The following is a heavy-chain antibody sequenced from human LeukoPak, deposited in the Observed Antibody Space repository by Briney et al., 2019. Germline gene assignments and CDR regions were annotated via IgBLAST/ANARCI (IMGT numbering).Heavy chain of an antibody. Sequence: ASVKVSCKVSGYTLTELSMHWVRQAPGKGLEWMGGFDPEDGETIYAQKFQSRVTMTEDTSTDTAYMELSSLRSEDTAVYYCATVIGQSSSPPSDWFDPWGQGTLVTVSS. CDR1: GYTLTELS. CDR3: ATVIGQSSSPPSDWFDP. V-gene: IGHV1-24*01. J-gene: IGHJ5*02. D-gene: IGHD2-2*01. CDR2: FDPEDGET.